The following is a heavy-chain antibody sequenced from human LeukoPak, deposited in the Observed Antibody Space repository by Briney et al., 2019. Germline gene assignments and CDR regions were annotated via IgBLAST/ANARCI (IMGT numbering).Heavy chain of an antibody. V-gene: IGHV3-23*01. CDR3: ARQAYTTMAYIDY. Sequence: GGSLRLSCAASGFTFKNYALSWVRQAPGKGLEWVSVISGSGGTTYYADSVKDRFTISRDNSKNTVFLQMNSLRAGDTAVYYCARQAYTTMAYIDYWGQGTLVTVSS. CDR2: ISGSGGTT. CDR1: GFTFKNYA. D-gene: IGHD5-18*01. J-gene: IGHJ4*02.